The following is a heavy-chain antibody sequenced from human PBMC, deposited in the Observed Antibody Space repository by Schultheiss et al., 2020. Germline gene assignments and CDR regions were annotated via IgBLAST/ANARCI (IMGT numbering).Heavy chain of an antibody. CDR3: ARDGGELLWFGELSGY. V-gene: IGHV3-47*02. CDR1: GFTFSSYE. CDR2: IGTGGDT. J-gene: IGHJ4*02. Sequence: GESLRLSCAASGFTFSSYEMNWVRQAPGKGLEWVSAIGTGGDTYYADSVMGRFTISRDNAKKSLYLHMNSLIAEDMAVYYCARDGGELLWFGELSGYWGQGTLVTVSS. D-gene: IGHD3-10*01.